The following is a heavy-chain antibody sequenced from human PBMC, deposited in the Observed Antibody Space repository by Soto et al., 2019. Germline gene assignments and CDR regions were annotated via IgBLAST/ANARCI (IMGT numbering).Heavy chain of an antibody. CDR3: VKCAGYDFGRWFDY. D-gene: IGHD3-3*01. J-gene: IGHJ4*02. CDR1: GFTFSGHG. Sequence: QVQLVESGGGVVQPGRSLRLSCAASGFTFSGHGMHWVRQAPGKGLEWVAVISYDGVNKFYADSVKGRFTISRDNSKDTLDLQMNSLRTEDTAVYYCVKCAGYDFGRWFDYWGQGIVVTVSS. V-gene: IGHV3-30*18. CDR2: ISYDGVNK.